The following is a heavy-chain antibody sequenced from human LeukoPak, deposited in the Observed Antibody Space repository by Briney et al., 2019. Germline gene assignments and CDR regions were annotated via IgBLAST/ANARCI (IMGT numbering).Heavy chain of an antibody. D-gene: IGHD3-10*01. CDR1: GFTFRLYA. CDR2: IGGTGDNT. Sequence: GGSLRLSCAASGFTFRLYAMNWVRQAPGKGPEWVSAIGGTGDNTYYADSVKGRFTISRDNSKNTLYLQMNSLSAEDTAIYYCARRGTMLRGVINPLDSWGQGTLVTVSS. V-gene: IGHV3-23*01. CDR3: ARRGTMLRGVINPLDS. J-gene: IGHJ4*02.